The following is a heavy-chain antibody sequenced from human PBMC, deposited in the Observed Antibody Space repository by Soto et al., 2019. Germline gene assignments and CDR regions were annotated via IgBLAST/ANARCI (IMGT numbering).Heavy chain of an antibody. V-gene: IGHV4-34*01. D-gene: IGHD3-3*01. CDR3: ARGRIVDFWSGYYRHTYYFDY. CDR2: INHSGST. J-gene: IGHJ4*02. CDR1: GGSFGGYY. Sequence: SETLSLTCAVYGGSFGGYYWSWIRQPPGKGLEWIGEINHSGSTNYNPSLKSRVTISVDTSKNQFSLKLSSVTAADTAVYYCARGRIVDFWSGYYRHTYYFDYWGQGTLVTVSS.